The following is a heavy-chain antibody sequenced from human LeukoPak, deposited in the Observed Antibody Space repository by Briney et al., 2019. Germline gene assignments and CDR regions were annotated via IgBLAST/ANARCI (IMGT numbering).Heavy chain of an antibody. CDR1: GGSISSYY. V-gene: IGHV4-59*01. CDR2: IYYSGST. J-gene: IGHJ6*02. Sequence: SETLSLTCTVSGGSISSYYWSWIRQPPGKGLEWIGYIYYSGSTNYNPSLKSRVTISVDTSKNQFSLKLSSVTAADTAVYYCAREAKDYYYGMDVWGQGTTVTVSS. CDR3: AREAKDYYYGMDV.